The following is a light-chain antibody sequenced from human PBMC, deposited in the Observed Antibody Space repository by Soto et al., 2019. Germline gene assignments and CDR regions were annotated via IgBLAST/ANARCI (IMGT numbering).Light chain of an antibody. CDR1: QSVGGH. V-gene: IGKV3-11*01. CDR3: QQRHIWPLT. CDR2: DTS. Sequence: EIVLTQSPDNLSLSPGDRATLSCRASQSVGGHLAWYQQRPGQAPRLLIFDTSVTATGIPARFRGSGSETDLTLPISSLEPEDSAVYYCQQRHIWPLTFGGGTRLEIK. J-gene: IGKJ4*01.